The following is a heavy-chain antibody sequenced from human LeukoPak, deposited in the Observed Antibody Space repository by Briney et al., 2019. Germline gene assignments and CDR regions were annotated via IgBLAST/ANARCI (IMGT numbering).Heavy chain of an antibody. CDR3: ARHLYSSSRNPTFDY. Sequence: PSETLSLTCTVSGGSISSSSFYWGWIRQPPGKGLEWLGRFYYSGSTYSNPSLKSRVTISVDTSKNQFSLKLSSVTAADTAVYYCARHLYSSSRNPTFDYWGQGTLVTVSS. D-gene: IGHD6-13*01. CDR2: FYYSGST. V-gene: IGHV4-39*01. CDR1: GGSISSSSFY. J-gene: IGHJ4*02.